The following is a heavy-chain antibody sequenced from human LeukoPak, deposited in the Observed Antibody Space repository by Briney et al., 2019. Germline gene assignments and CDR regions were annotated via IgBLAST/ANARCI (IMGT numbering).Heavy chain of an antibody. Sequence: GGSLRLSCAASGFTFSTYSMNWARQAPGKGLEWVSSITRSSGYMYYADSVKGRFTISRDNAKNSLYLQMNSLRAEDTAVYYCARGAFGVDLPSGYWGQGTLVTVSS. D-gene: IGHD3-3*01. CDR2: ITRSSGYM. CDR3: ARGAFGVDLPSGY. V-gene: IGHV3-21*01. J-gene: IGHJ4*02. CDR1: GFTFSTYS.